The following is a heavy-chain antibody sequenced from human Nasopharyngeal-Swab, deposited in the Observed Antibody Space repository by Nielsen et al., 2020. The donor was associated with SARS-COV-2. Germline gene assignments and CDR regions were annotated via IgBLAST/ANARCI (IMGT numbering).Heavy chain of an antibody. CDR1: GYTFTGYY. Sequence: ASVKVSCKASGYTFTGYYMHWVRQAPGQGLEWMGWMNPNSGNTGYAQKFQGRVTMTRNTSISTAYMELSSLRSEDTAVYYCARVKTLYGGHGDYWGQGTLVTVSS. D-gene: IGHD4-23*01. CDR3: ARVKTLYGGHGDY. J-gene: IGHJ4*02. V-gene: IGHV1-8*02. CDR2: MNPNSGNT.